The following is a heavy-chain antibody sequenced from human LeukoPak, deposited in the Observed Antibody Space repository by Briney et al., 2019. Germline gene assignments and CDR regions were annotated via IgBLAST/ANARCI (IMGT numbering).Heavy chain of an antibody. V-gene: IGHV3-66*01. Sequence: GGSLRLSCVASGFTVSSNYMSWVRQAPGKGLEWVSVIYSGGSTYYADSVKGRFTISRDNSKNTLYLQMNSLRAEDTAVYYCARESQLERFDYWGQGTLVTVSS. CDR2: IYSGGST. J-gene: IGHJ4*02. CDR1: GFTVSSNY. CDR3: ARESQLERFDY. D-gene: IGHD1-1*01.